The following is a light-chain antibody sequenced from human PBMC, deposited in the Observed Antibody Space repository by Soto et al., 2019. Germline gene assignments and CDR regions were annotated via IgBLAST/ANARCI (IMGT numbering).Light chain of an antibody. V-gene: IGKV1-39*01. Sequence: DIQLTQSPSSLSASVGDRVTITCRASQSISSYLNWYQQKPGKAPKLLIYAASNLQSGVPPRFSGSGSGTDFTLTISSLQPEDFATYYCQQSYSTPGWTFGQGTKVDIK. CDR1: QSISSY. J-gene: IGKJ1*01. CDR2: AAS. CDR3: QQSYSTPGWT.